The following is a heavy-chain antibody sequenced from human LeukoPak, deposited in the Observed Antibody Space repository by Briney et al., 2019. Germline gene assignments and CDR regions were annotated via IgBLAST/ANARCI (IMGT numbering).Heavy chain of an antibody. CDR1: GGSISSSSYH. D-gene: IGHD6-13*01. CDR2: IYYSGST. CDR3: ARRSIAAARTYYYYGMDV. J-gene: IGHJ6*02. V-gene: IGHV4-39*01. Sequence: SETLSLTCTVSGGSISSSSYHWGWIRQPPGKGLEWIGSIYYSGSTYYNPSLKGRVTISVDTSKNQFSLKLSSVTAADTAVYYCARRSIAAARTYYYYGMDVWGQGTTVTVSS.